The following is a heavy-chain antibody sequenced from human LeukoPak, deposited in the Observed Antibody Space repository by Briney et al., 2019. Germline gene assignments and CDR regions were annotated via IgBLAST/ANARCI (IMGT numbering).Heavy chain of an antibody. CDR1: GFTFSNAW. Sequence: PGGSLRLSCAASGFTFSNAWMSWVRQAPGKGLEWVSAISGSGGSTYYADSVKGRFTISRDNSKNTLYLQMNSLRAEDTAVYYCAKSRSSSWYAVPYFDYWGQGTLVTVSS. V-gene: IGHV3-23*01. CDR2: ISGSGGST. CDR3: AKSRSSSWYAVPYFDY. D-gene: IGHD6-13*01. J-gene: IGHJ4*02.